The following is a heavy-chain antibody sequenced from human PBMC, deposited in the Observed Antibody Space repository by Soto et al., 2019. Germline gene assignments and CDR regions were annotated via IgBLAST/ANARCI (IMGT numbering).Heavy chain of an antibody. V-gene: IGHV3-11*06. Sequence: GGSLRLSCAASGFTFSDYYMSWIRQAPGKGLGWVSYISSGSSYTNYADSVKGRFTISRDNAKNSLYLQMNSLRAEDTAVYYCARVDSKYSYGSSYYFDYWGQGTLVTVSS. CDR1: GFTFSDYY. J-gene: IGHJ4*02. CDR2: ISSGSSYT. CDR3: ARVDSKYSYGSSYYFDY. D-gene: IGHD5-18*01.